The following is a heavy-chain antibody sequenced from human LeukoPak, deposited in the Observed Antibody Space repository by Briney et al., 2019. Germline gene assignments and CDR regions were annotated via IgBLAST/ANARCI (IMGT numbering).Heavy chain of an antibody. CDR1: GYTFTACY. V-gene: IGHV1-2*02. CDR3: ARNYGGNSKYFDY. Sequence: ASVKVSCKASGYTFTACYMHWVRQAPGQGLEWMGWISPNSGGTNYSQNFQGRVTMTRDTSISTVYMELSRLTSDDTAVYYCARNYGGNSKYFDYWGQGTVVTVSS. J-gene: IGHJ4*02. CDR2: ISPNSGGT. D-gene: IGHD4-23*01.